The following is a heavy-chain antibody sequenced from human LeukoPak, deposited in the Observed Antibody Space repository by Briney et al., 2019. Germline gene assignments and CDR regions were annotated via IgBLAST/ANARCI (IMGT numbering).Heavy chain of an antibody. V-gene: IGHV4-34*01. CDR3: ARAPGTTFDY. J-gene: IGHJ4*01. CDR2: INHSWST. Sequence: SETLSLTCAVYGGSFSDYWWTWIRQSPGKGLEWIVSINHSWSTYYNPSLKSRVTISVDTSKNQFSLKLTSVTAADTAVYYCARAPGTTFDYWGHGNMVTVTS. CDR1: GGSFSDYW. D-gene: IGHD4-17*01.